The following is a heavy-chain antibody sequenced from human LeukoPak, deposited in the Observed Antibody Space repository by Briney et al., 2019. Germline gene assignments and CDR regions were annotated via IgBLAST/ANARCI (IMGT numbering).Heavy chain of an antibody. J-gene: IGHJ4*02. CDR3: ARRTRYYDILTGYYFDY. D-gene: IGHD3-9*01. CDR1: GGSFSGYY. Sequence: SETLSLTCAVYGGSFSGYYWSWIRQPPGKGLEWIGEINHSGSTNYNPSLKSRVTISVDTSKNQFSLKLSSVTAADTAVYYCARRTRYYDILTGYYFDYWGQGTLVTVSS. V-gene: IGHV4-34*01. CDR2: INHSGST.